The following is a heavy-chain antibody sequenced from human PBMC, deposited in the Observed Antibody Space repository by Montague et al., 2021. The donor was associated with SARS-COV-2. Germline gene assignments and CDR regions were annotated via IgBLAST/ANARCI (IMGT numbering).Heavy chain of an antibody. CDR2: ISYSGST. Sequence: SETLSLTCTVSGGSISSSSYYWGWIRQPPGKGLEWIGSISYSGSTSYNPSLQSRVTISVDTSKNQFSLKLSSVTAADTAVYYCARHLLGAFYYYMDVWGRGTTVTVSS. CDR1: GGSISSSSYY. CDR3: ARHLLGAFYYYMDV. J-gene: IGHJ6*03. D-gene: IGHD3-16*01. V-gene: IGHV4-39*01.